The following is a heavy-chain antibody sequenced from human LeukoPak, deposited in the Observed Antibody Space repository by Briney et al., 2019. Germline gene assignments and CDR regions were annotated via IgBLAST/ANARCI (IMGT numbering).Heavy chain of an antibody. D-gene: IGHD3-22*01. CDR2: ISAYNGNT. V-gene: IGHV1-18*01. CDR3: ARDSAAQYYYDSSGYYSPVDAFDI. Sequence: ASVKVSCKASGYTFTSYGISWVRQAPGQGLEWMGWISAYNGNTNYAQKLQGRVTMTTDTSTSTAYMELESLRSDGTAVYYCARDSAAQYYYDSSGYYSPVDAFDIWGQGTMVTVSS. CDR1: GYTFTSYG. J-gene: IGHJ3*02.